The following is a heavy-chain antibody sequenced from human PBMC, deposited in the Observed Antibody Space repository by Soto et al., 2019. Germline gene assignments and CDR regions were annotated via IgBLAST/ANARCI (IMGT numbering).Heavy chain of an antibody. CDR3: ARGLVVVAATARGDAFDI. Sequence: PSETLSLTCTVSGGSISSGGYYWSWIRQHPGKGLEWIGYIYYSGSTYYKPSLKSRVTISVDTSKNQFSLKLSSVTAADTAVYYCARGLVVVAATARGDAFDIWGQGTMVTVSS. V-gene: IGHV4-31*03. CDR1: GGSISSGGYY. CDR2: IYYSGST. J-gene: IGHJ3*02. D-gene: IGHD2-15*01.